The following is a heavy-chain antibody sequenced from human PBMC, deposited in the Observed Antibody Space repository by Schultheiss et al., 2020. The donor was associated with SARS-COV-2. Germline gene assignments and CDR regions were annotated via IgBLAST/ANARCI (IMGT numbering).Heavy chain of an antibody. CDR3: ARDPRVVTSFYYYYYYMDV. J-gene: IGHJ6*03. CDR2: IYYSGST. D-gene: IGHD4-23*01. Sequence: SQTLSLTCTVSGGSISSYYWSWIRQPPGKGLEWIGYIYYSGSTNYNPSLKSRVTISVDTSKNQFSLKLSSVTAADTAVYYCARDPRVVTSFYYYYYYMDVWGKGTTVTVSS. CDR1: GGSISSYY. V-gene: IGHV4-59*12.